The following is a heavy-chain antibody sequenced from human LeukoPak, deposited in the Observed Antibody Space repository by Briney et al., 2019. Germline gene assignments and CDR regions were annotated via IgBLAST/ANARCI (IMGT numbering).Heavy chain of an antibody. CDR2: IYHSGST. CDR3: ARVWWGNWFDP. V-gene: IGHV4-30-2*01. CDR1: GGSISSGGYY. Sequence: NSSETLSLTCTVSGGSISSGGYYWSWIRQPPGKGLEWIGYIYHSGSTYYNPSLKSRVTISVDRSKNQFSLKLSSVTAADTAVYYCARVWWGNWFDPWGQGTLVTVSS. D-gene: IGHD4/OR15-4a*01. J-gene: IGHJ5*02.